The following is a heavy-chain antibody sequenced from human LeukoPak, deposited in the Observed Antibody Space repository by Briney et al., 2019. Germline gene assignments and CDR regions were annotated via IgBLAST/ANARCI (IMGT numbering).Heavy chain of an antibody. D-gene: IGHD3-22*01. J-gene: IGHJ4*02. CDR2: FDPEDGET. Sequence: EASVKVSCKVSGYTLTELSMHWVRQAPGKGLEWMGGFDPEDGETIYAQKFQGRVTMTEDTSTDTAYMELSSLRSEDTAVYYCATRPIYDSSGYYYYFDYWGQGTLVTVSS. V-gene: IGHV1-24*01. CDR1: GYTLTELS. CDR3: ATRPIYDSSGYYYYFDY.